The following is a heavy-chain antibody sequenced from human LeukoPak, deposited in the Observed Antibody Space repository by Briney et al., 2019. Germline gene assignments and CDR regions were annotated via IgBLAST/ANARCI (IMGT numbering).Heavy chain of an antibody. Sequence: PSETLSLTCTVSGYSISSDYYWGWIRQPPGKGLEWIGSIDHSGSTYFNASLKSRVTISIDTSKNHFSLKLNSVTAADTAVYYCARDLYCSDGDCYSVLDIPHYYMDVWGKGTTVTISS. D-gene: IGHD2-15*01. CDR1: GYSISSDYY. CDR3: ARDLYCSDGDCYSVLDIPHYYMDV. CDR2: IDHSGST. J-gene: IGHJ6*03. V-gene: IGHV4-38-2*02.